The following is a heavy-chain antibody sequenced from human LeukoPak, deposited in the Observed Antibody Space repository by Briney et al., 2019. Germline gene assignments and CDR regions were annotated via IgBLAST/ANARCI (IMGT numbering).Heavy chain of an antibody. J-gene: IGHJ4*02. Sequence: AGSQRLSCVASGFIFSNYEMNWVRQTPGKGLEWVSYISDYGKSRNYVDSVKGRFTISRDNAKNSLYLQMNSLRVEDTASYFCARARIAAPLLDYWGQGTLVPVSS. V-gene: IGHV3-48*03. CDR1: GFIFSNYE. CDR3: ARARIAAPLLDY. D-gene: IGHD6-13*01. CDR2: ISDYGKSR.